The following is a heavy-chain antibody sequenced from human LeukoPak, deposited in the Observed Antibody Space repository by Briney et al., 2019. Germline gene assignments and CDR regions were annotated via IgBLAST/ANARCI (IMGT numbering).Heavy chain of an antibody. V-gene: IGHV3-33*01. D-gene: IGHD1-14*01. Sequence: GGSLRLSCAGSGFTFGGYGMHWFRQTPGKGLEWVAVIAYGGSRAFYADSVKGRFTISRDNSKNTMSVQMDDLRAEDTAVYYCTRYNNDHFDYWGQGTLVTVSA. J-gene: IGHJ4*02. CDR2: IAYGGSRA. CDR1: GFTFGGYG. CDR3: TRYNNDHFDY.